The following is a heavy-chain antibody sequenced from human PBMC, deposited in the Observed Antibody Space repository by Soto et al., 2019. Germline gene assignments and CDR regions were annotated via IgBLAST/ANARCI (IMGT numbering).Heavy chain of an antibody. CDR1: GGSISSSSYY. CDR2: IYYSGST. V-gene: IGHV4-39*01. D-gene: IGHD5-12*01. J-gene: IGHJ4*02. CDR3: ARHYWDSGYDYPAYFDY. Sequence: SETLSLTCTVSGGSISSSSYYWGWIRQPPGKGLEWIGSIYYSGSTYYNPSLKSRVTISVDTSKNQFSLKLSSVTAADTAVYYCARHYWDSGYDYPAYFDYWGQGTLVTVSS.